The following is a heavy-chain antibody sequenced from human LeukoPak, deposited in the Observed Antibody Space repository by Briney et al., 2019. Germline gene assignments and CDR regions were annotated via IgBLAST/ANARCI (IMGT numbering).Heavy chain of an antibody. CDR3: ARDPSGDYIGAFDM. D-gene: IGHD4-17*01. Sequence: PGGSLRLSCTASGFTFSAYAMMWVRQAPGKGPEWVSAIRGGCTSEFYADSVKGRFRISRDNSKDTLFLQMNSLRAEDTAVYYCARDPSGDYIGAFDMWVPGTMVTVSS. CDR1: GFTFSAYA. CDR2: IRGGCTSE. J-gene: IGHJ3*02. V-gene: IGHV3-23*01.